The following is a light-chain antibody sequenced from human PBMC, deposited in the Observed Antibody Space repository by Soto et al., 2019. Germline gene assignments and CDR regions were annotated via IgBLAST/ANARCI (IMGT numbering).Light chain of an antibody. Sequence: QSALTQPRSVSGSPGQSVTISCTGTSSDVGGYNFVSWYQQRPGKVPKLMIYDVSKRPSGVPDRFFGSKSGDTASLTISGLQAEDEADYYCSSYAGRYTLLFGGGTKLTVL. CDR3: SSYAGRYTLL. CDR2: DVS. J-gene: IGLJ2*01. CDR1: SSDVGGYNF. V-gene: IGLV2-11*01.